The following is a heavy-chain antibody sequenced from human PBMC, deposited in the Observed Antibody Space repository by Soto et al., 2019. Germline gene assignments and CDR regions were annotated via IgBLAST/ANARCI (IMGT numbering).Heavy chain of an antibody. Sequence: QVQLVQSGAEVKKPGASVKVSCKASGYTFTSYYMHWVRQAPGQGLEWMGIINPSGGSTSYAQKFPGRVTMTRGPATSTVYMGRSSLRSEDTAVYSWARDLGGGISDYWGQGTLVTVSS. CDR2: INPSGGST. J-gene: IGHJ4*02. CDR3: ARDLGGGISDY. V-gene: IGHV1-46*01. CDR1: GYTFTSYY. D-gene: IGHD3-10*01.